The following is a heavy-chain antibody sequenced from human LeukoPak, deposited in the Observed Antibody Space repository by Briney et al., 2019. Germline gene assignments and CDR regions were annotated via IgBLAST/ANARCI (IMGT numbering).Heavy chain of an antibody. Sequence: SETLSLTCTVSGGSISSGDYYWSWIRQPPGKGLEWIGYIHYSGSTYYNPSLKSRVTISVDTSKNQFSLKLSSVTAADTAVYYCAGNSLTGVWSGFFDYWGQGTLVTVSS. CDR1: GGSISSGDYY. CDR3: AGNSLTGVWSGFFDY. J-gene: IGHJ4*02. D-gene: IGHD3-3*01. CDR2: IHYSGST. V-gene: IGHV4-30-4*08.